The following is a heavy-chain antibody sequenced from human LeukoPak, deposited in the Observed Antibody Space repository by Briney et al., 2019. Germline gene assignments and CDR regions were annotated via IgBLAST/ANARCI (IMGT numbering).Heavy chain of an antibody. CDR2: ISGSGGST. CDR1: GFTFSSYA. D-gene: IGHD6-19*01. CDR3: ASIAVAADTDFDY. J-gene: IGHJ4*02. Sequence: PGGSPRLSCAASGFTFSSYAMSWVRQAPGKGLEWVSAISGSGGSTYYADSVKGRFTISRDNSKNTLYLQMNSLRAEDTAVYYRASIAVAADTDFDYWGQGTLVTVSS. V-gene: IGHV3-23*01.